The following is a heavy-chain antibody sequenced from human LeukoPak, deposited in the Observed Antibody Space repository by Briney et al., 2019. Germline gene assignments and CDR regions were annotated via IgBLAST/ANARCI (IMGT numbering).Heavy chain of an antibody. CDR2: ISSSSSYI. CDR3: ARVPSSSSRD. Sequence: GGPLRLSCAASGFTFSSYSMNWVRQAPGKGLEWVSSISSSSSYIYYADSVKGRFTISRDNARNSLYLQMNSLRAEDTAVYYCARVPSSSSRDWGQGTLVTVSS. V-gene: IGHV3-21*01. D-gene: IGHD6-6*01. J-gene: IGHJ4*02. CDR1: GFTFSSYS.